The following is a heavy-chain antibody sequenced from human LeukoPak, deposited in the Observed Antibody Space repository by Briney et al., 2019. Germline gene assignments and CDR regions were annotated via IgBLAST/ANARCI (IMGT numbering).Heavy chain of an antibody. CDR1: GYSFTSYW. V-gene: IGHV5-51*01. CDR3: AREIGYCSSTSCYTGNQHWFDP. J-gene: IGHJ5*02. D-gene: IGHD2-2*02. Sequence: GESLKISCKGSGYSFTSYWIGWVRQMPGKGLEWMGIIYPGDSDTRYSPSFQGQVTISADKSISTAYLQWSSLKASDTAMYYCAREIGYCSSTSCYTGNQHWFDPWGQGTLVTVSS. CDR2: IYPGDSDT.